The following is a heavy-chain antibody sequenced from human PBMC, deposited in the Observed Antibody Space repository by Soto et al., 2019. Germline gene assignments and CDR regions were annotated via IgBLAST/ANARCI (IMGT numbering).Heavy chain of an antibody. CDR2: IYYSGST. CDR1: GGSISSSSYY. V-gene: IGHV4-39*01. CDR3: ARHGMATIFGDFFGY. Sequence: QLQLQESGPGLVKPSETLSLTCTVSGGSISSSSYYWGWIRQPPGKGLEWIGSIYYSGSTYYNPSLKSRVTISVDTSKNQFSLKLSSVTAADTAVYYCARHGMATIFGDFFGYWGQGTLVTVSS. J-gene: IGHJ4*02. D-gene: IGHD3-16*01.